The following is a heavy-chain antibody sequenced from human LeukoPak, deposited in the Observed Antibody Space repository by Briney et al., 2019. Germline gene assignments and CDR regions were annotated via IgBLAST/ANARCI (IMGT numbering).Heavy chain of an antibody. CDR1: GFTFSSYS. J-gene: IGHJ5*02. CDR3: ASTEGMLYGYNWFDP. CDR2: ISSSSSTI. Sequence: PGGSLRLSCAASGFTFSSYSMNWVRQAPGKGLEWVSYISSSSSTIYYADSVKGRFTISRDNAKNSLYLQMNSLRAEDTAVYYCASTEGMLYGYNWFDPWGQGTLVTVSS. V-gene: IGHV3-48*01. D-gene: IGHD2-8*01.